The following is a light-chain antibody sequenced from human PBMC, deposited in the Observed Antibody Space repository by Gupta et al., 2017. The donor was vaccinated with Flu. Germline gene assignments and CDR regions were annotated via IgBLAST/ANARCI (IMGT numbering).Light chain of an antibody. Sequence: DVVSTQSPPSLTVTLGKPASISCRSGQCLAHSDGNTYLNWFQQRPGQSPRRLISQVSNRDSGVPDRFSGSGSGTXFTLKIXRVEAEDVAVYFCMQGKHWPSTFGXGTKLEIK. CDR1: QCLAHSDGNTY. J-gene: IGKJ2*02. CDR2: QVS. CDR3: MQGKHWPST. V-gene: IGKV2-30*02.